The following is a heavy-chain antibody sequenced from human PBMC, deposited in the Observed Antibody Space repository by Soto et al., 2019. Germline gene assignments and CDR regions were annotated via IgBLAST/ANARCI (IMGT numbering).Heavy chain of an antibody. J-gene: IGHJ4*01. CDR1: GGSISSGDYY. Sequence: QVQLQESGPGLVKPSQTLSLTCTVSGGSISSGDYYWSWIRQPPGKGLEWIGYIYYSGSTYYNPSLKSRVTISVYTSKHQFSLKLSPVTDADTAVYYCARDYAVRDAALIYWGHGTLVTVSS. V-gene: IGHV4-30-4*01. CDR3: ARDYAVRDAALIY. D-gene: IGHD3-3*02. CDR2: IYYSGST.